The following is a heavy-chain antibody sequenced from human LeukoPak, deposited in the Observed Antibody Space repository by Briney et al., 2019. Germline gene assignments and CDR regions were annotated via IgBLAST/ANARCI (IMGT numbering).Heavy chain of an antibody. J-gene: IGHJ4*02. V-gene: IGHV3-21*01. CDR2: ISSSSTYI. Sequence: GSLRLSCAASGFTFSSYSMNWVRQAPGNGLEWVASISSSSTYIYYADSVKGRFTISRDNAKNSLYLQMNSLRAEDMAVYYCARVYSGSYCADYWGQGTLVTVSS. D-gene: IGHD1-26*01. CDR1: GFTFSSYS. CDR3: ARVYSGSYCADY.